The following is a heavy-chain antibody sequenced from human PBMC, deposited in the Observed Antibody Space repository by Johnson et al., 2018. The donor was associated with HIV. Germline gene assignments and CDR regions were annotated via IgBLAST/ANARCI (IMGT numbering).Heavy chain of an antibody. D-gene: IGHD1-26*01. J-gene: IGHJ3*02. V-gene: IGHV3-66*01. CDR2: ICSGGRE. Sequence: EQLVESGGGLVQPGGSLRLPCAASGFTVSSNYMSWVRQAPGKGLEWVPVICSGGREYYAASVKGRFTIPRDNSKNTLYLQMNSLRAEDTAVYYCAREGAWEVRPGAFDIWGQGTMVTVSS. CDR1: GFTVSSNY. CDR3: AREGAWEVRPGAFDI.